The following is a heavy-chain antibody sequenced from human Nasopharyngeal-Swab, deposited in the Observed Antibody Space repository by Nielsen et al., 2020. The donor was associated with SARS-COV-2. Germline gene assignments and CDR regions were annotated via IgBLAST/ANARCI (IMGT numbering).Heavy chain of an antibody. CDR1: GGSMNGHW. V-gene: IGHV3-48*02. J-gene: IGHJ3*02. CDR3: ARATPAFDI. Sequence: ETLSLTCTVSGGSMNGHWWSWIRQAPGKGLEWVSYISSSSSTIYYADSVKGRFTISRDNAKNSLYLQMNSLRDEDTAVYYCARATPAFDIWGQGTMVTVSS. CDR2: ISSSSSTI.